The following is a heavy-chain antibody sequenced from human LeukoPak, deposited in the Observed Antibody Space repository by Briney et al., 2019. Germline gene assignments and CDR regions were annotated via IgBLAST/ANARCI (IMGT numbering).Heavy chain of an antibody. Sequence: SETLSLTCTVSGGSISSSNYYWGWIRQPPGKGLEWIGSIYYSGSTYYNPSLKSGVTISVDTSKNQFSLKLSSVTAADTAVYYCARQGSDILTGYYRGPYYYYGMDVWGQGTTVTVSS. J-gene: IGHJ6*02. CDR3: ARQGSDILTGYYRGPYYYYGMDV. CDR2: IYYSGST. D-gene: IGHD3-9*01. CDR1: GGSISSSNYY. V-gene: IGHV4-39*01.